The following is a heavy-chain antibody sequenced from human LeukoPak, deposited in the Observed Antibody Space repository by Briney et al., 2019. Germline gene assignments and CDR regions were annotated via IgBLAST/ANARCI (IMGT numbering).Heavy chain of an antibody. CDR2: IYHSGST. V-gene: IGHV4-38-2*01. D-gene: IGHD2-2*01. CDR1: GYSISSGYY. Sequence: SETLSLTCAVSGYSISSGYYWGWIRQPPGKGLEWIGSIYHSGSTYYNPSLKSRVTISVDTSKNQFSLKLSSVTAADTAVYYCARYCSSTSCSYEAFDIWGQGTMVTVSS. CDR3: ARYCSSTSCSYEAFDI. J-gene: IGHJ3*02.